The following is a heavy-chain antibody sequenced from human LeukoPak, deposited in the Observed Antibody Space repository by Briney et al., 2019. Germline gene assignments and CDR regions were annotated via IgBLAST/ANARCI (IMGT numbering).Heavy chain of an antibody. J-gene: IGHJ4*02. D-gene: IGHD6-19*01. Sequence: GRSLRRSCAASGFTFSSYGMHWVRQAPGKGLEWVAVISYDGSNKYYADSVKGRFTISRDNSKNTLYLQMNSLRAEDTAVYYCAKDGGPYSSGWSRGFDYWGQGTLVTVSS. CDR1: GFTFSSYG. CDR3: AKDGGPYSSGWSRGFDY. V-gene: IGHV3-30*18. CDR2: ISYDGSNK.